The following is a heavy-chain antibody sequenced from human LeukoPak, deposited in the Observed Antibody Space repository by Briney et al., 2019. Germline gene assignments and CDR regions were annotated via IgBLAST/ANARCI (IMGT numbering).Heavy chain of an antibody. V-gene: IGHV4-61*02. CDR1: GGSISSGSYY. D-gene: IGHD3-3*01. Sequence: SETLSLTCTVSGGSISSGSYYWSWIRQPAGKGLEWIGRIYTSGSTNYNPSLKSRVTISVDTSKNQFSLKLSSVTAADTAVYYCASESITIFGVFNAQYYYYYYMDVWGKGTTVTVSS. J-gene: IGHJ6*03. CDR2: IYTSGST. CDR3: ASESITIFGVFNAQYYYYYYMDV.